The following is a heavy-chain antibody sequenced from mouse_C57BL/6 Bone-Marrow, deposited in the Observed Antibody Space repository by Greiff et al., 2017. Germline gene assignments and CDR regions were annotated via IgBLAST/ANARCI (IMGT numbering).Heavy chain of an antibody. J-gene: IGHJ2*01. Sequence: VQLQQSGPELVKPGASVKISCKASGYTFTDYYMNWVKQSHGKSLEWIGDINPNNGGTSYHQKVKGRATLTVDKSSSTAYLELRSLTSEDSAVYYCARAVTGTGEYYFDYWGQGTTLTVSS. CDR2: INPNNGGT. CDR1: GYTFTDYY. V-gene: IGHV1-26*01. D-gene: IGHD4-1*01. CDR3: ARAVTGTGEYYFDY.